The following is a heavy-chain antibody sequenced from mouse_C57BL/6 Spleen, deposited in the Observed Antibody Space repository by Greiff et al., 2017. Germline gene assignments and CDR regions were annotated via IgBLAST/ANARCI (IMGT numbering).Heavy chain of an antibody. J-gene: IGHJ1*03. CDR2: ISDGGSYT. CDR3: ARRPGSSYDWYFDV. V-gene: IGHV5-4*01. Sequence: EVHLVESGGGLVKPGGSLKLSCAASGFTFSSYAMSWVRQTPEKRLEWVATISDGGSYTYYPDNVKGRFTISRDNAKNNLYLQMSHLKSEDTAMYYCARRPGSSYDWYFDVWAQGPRSPSPQ. CDR1: GFTFSSYA. D-gene: IGHD1-1*01.